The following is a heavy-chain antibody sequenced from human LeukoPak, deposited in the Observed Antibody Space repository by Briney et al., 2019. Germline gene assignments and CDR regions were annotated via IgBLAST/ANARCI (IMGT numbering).Heavy chain of an antibody. Sequence: PSETLSLTCTVSGGSISSYYWTWIRQPAGKGLEWIGRIYTTGSTNYNPSLNSRVTMSVDTSKNQFSLKLSSVTAADTAVYYCARDQDTAMVPNDNWFDPWGQGTLVTVSS. CDR3: ARDQDTAMVPNDNWFDP. CDR1: GGSISSYY. CDR2: IYTTGST. J-gene: IGHJ5*02. D-gene: IGHD5-18*01. V-gene: IGHV4-4*07.